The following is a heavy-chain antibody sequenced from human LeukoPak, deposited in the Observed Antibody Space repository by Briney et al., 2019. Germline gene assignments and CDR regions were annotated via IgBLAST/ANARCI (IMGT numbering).Heavy chain of an antibody. D-gene: IGHD1-1*01. CDR3: ARVVSTSGKFYMDV. J-gene: IGHJ6*03. CDR2: ISSSSSYI. V-gene: IGHV3-21*01. Sequence: KAGGSLRLSCAASRFSFSDYNMNWVRQAPGKGLEWVSSISSSSSYIYYADSVKGRFTISRDNAKNSLYLQMNSLRAEDTAVYYCARVVSTSGKFYMDVWGTGTTVTVSS. CDR1: RFSFSDYN.